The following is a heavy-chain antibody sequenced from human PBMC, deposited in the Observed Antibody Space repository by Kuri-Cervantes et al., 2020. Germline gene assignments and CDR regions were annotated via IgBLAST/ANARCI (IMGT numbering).Heavy chain of an antibody. CDR2: INHSGST. V-gene: IGHV4-34*01. CDR1: GGSFSGYY. D-gene: IGHD4-17*01. Sequence: GSLRLSCAVYGGSFSGYYWSWIRQPPGKGLEWIGEINHSGSTNYNPSLKSRVTISVDTSKNQFSLTLSSVTAADTAVYYCARVVIQYGSPYYYMDVWGKGTTVTVSS. CDR3: ARVVIQYGSPYYYMDV. J-gene: IGHJ6*03.